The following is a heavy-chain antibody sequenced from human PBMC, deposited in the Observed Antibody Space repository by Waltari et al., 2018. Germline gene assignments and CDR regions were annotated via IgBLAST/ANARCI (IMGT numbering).Heavy chain of an antibody. CDR1: GYTFTDYY. Sequence: QVQLVQSGAEVKKPGASIIISCRTSGYTFTDYYMHWVRQAPGQGLEWMVYINPRRGDTKDEQKFQGRVTLTRDTSMNTAYMEVRSLRFDDTAVYYCSRFDPGLKRQPVGIDPWGQGTLIIVSS. CDR3: SRFDPGLKRQPVGIDP. V-gene: IGHV1-2*02. CDR2: INPRRGDT. J-gene: IGHJ5*02. D-gene: IGHD7-27*01.